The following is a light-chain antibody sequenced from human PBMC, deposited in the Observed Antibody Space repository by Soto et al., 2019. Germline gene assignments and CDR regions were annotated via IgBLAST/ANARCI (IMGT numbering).Light chain of an antibody. Sequence: QSALAQPPSASGSPGQSVTISCTGSGSDIGAYNFVSWYQQHPGKAPKLMIFGVTERPSGVPDRFSGSKSGNTASLTVSGLQADDDADYYCYSYAGRNIWVFGGGTKLTVL. V-gene: IGLV2-8*01. J-gene: IGLJ3*02. CDR3: YSYAGRNIWV. CDR1: GSDIGAYNF. CDR2: GVT.